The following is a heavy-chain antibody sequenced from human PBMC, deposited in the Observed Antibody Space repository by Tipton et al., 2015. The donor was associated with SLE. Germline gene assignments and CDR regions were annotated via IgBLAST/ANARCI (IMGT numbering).Heavy chain of an antibody. CDR2: IRYDGSNK. Sequence: SGFTFSSYGMHWVRQAPGKGLEWVAFIRYDGSNKYYADSVKGRFTISRDNSKNTLYLQMNSLRAEDTAVYYCAKDWGYGGNSKSFQHWGQGTLVTVSS. J-gene: IGHJ1*01. V-gene: IGHV3-30*02. CDR3: AKDWGYGGNSKSFQH. D-gene: IGHD4-23*01. CDR1: GFTFSSYG.